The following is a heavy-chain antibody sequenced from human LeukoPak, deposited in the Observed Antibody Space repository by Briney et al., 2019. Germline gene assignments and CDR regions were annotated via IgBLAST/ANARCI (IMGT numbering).Heavy chain of an antibody. Sequence: PGGSLRLSCAASGFTFSSYAMSWVRQAPGKGLEWVSAISGSGGSTYYADSVEGRFTISRDNSKNTLYLQMNSLRAEDTAVYYCAKGHIVVVPAAIGYNWFDPWGQGTLVTVSS. CDR3: AKGHIVVVPAAIGYNWFDP. D-gene: IGHD2-2*01. J-gene: IGHJ5*02. CDR2: ISGSGGST. CDR1: GFTFSSYA. V-gene: IGHV3-23*01.